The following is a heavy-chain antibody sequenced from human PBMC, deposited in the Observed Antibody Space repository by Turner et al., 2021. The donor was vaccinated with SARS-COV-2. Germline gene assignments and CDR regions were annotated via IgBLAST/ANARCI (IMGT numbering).Heavy chain of an antibody. Sequence: QVQLQQWGAGLLKPSETLSLTCAVYGGSFSGYYWSWIRQPPGKGLGWIGEINHGESTNYNPSLKRRVTISVDTSKNQFSLKLSSVTAADTAVYYCARSGWSLWYFDYWGQGTLVTVSS. V-gene: IGHV4-34*01. CDR1: GGSFSGYY. CDR2: INHGEST. D-gene: IGHD6-19*01. J-gene: IGHJ4*02. CDR3: ARSGWSLWYFDY.